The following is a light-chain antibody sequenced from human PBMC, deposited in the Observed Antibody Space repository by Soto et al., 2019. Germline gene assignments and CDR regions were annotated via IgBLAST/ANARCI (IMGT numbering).Light chain of an antibody. J-gene: IGKJ1*01. CDR2: AAS. V-gene: IGKV1-39*01. Sequence: EIQMDLCPSSLSASVGDRVTITCRASQSISSYLNWYQQKPGNAPKLLIYAASSLQSGVPSRFSGSGSGSDFTLTISRLEPEDFAVYYCLQYGTFGQGTKV. CDR3: LQYGT. CDR1: QSISSY.